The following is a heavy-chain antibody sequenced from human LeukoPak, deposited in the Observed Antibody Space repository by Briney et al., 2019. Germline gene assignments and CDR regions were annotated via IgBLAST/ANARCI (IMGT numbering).Heavy chain of an antibody. CDR2: ISIRMSEI. J-gene: IGHJ4*02. D-gene: IGHD2-15*01. V-gene: IGHV3-21*01. Sequence: GRSLRLSCAASGFAFSSDSMDWVRQAPREGRGWVLSISIRMSEINYTEPMKARLTISRDNAKNSLYLRMNSLSAEDTAVYYCARVGLSGGSWGNVDYWGQGTLVTVSS. CDR3: ARVGLSGGSWGNVDY. CDR1: GFAFSSDS.